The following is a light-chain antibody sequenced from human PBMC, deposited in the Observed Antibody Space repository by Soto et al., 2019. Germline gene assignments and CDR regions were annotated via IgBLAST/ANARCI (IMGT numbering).Light chain of an antibody. CDR1: QSVSSY. J-gene: IGKJ5*01. CDR2: DAS. V-gene: IGKV3-11*01. CDR3: QQRSNWPFIT. Sequence: EIVLTQSPATLSLSPGERATLSCRASQSVSSYLAWYQQKPGQAPRLLIYDASNRATGIPARFNGSGSGTDFTLTISSLEPEDFAVYYCQQRSNWPFITFGQGTRLEIK.